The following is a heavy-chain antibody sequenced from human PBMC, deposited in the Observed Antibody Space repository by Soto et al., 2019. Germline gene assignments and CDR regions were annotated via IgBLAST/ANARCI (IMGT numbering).Heavy chain of an antibody. CDR1: GYTFTSYG. CDR2: ISAYNGNT. J-gene: IGHJ6*02. D-gene: IGHD3-3*01. V-gene: IGHV1-18*01. Sequence: ASVKVSCKASGYTFTSYGISWVRQAPGQGLEWMGWISAYNGNTNYAQKLQGRVTMTTDTSTSTAYMELRSLSSDDTAVYYCARDIEARLEAYWDFWRGFYYYYGLDVWGQGTTVTVS. CDR3: ARDIEARLEAYWDFWRGFYYYYGLDV.